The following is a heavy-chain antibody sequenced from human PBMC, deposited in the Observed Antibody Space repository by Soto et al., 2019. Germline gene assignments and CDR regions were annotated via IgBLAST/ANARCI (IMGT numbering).Heavy chain of an antibody. CDR2: ISGSGTTI. CDR1: GFTFSDYY. CDR3: XRDNYCGADCYSGIFDY. Sequence: PGGSLRLSCAGSGFTFSDYYMSWIRQAPGKGLEWVSYISGSGTTIYYADSVRGRFTISRDNTKNSLYLQMNSLRAEDTAVYYCXRDNYCGADCYSGIFDYWGLGNPVTVSS. J-gene: IGHJ4*02. D-gene: IGHD2-21*02. V-gene: IGHV3-11*01.